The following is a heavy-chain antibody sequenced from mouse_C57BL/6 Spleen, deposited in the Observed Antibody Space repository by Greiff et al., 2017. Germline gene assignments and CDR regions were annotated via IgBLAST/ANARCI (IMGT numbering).Heavy chain of an antibody. CDR1: GYTFTSYW. V-gene: IGHV1-61*01. J-gene: IGHJ2*01. CDR2: IYPSDSET. Sequence: QVHVKQPGAELVRPGSSVKLSCKASGYTFTSYWMDWVKQRPGQGLEWIGNIYPSDSETHYNQKFKDKATLTVDKSSSTAYMQLSSLTSEDSAVYYCARLKGGGYFDYWGQGTTLTVSS. CDR3: ARLKGGGYFDY.